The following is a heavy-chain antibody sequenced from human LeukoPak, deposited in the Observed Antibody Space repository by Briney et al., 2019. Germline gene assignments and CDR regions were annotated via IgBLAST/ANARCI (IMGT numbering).Heavy chain of an antibody. CDR2: IYSSGST. CDR3: AKSGGYGLIDY. V-gene: IGHV4-39*01. J-gene: IGHJ4*02. D-gene: IGHD1-26*01. Sequence: SETLSLTCAVSGASISGSNYYWGWIRQPPGKGLEWIGNIYSSGSTYYNASLQSRVTISIDTSKNQFSLRLNSVTAADTAMYYCAKSGGYGLIDYWGQGTRVTVSP. CDR1: GASISGSNYY.